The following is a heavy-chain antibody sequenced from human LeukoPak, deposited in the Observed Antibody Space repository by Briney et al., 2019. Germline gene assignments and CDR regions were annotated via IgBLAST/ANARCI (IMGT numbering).Heavy chain of an antibody. CDR3: ANPLSKPAFDI. J-gene: IGHJ3*02. D-gene: IGHD2/OR15-2a*01. CDR2: ISSSSSTI. CDR1: GFTFSSYS. V-gene: IGHV3-48*01. Sequence: GGSLRLSCAASGFTFSSYSRNWVRQAPGKGLEWVSYISSSSSTIYYADSVKGRFTISRDNAKNSLYLQMNSLRAEDTAVYYCANPLSKPAFDIWGQGTMVTVSS.